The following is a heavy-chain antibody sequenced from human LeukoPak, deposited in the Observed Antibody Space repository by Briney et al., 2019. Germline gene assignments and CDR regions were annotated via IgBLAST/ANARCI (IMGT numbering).Heavy chain of an antibody. CDR3: ARDLYYGSGRNWFDP. CDR2: IYYSGST. J-gene: IGHJ5*02. D-gene: IGHD3-10*01. Sequence: PSETLSLTCTVSGGSISSSSYYWGWIRQPPGKGPEWIGSIYYSGSTYYNPSLKSRVTISVDTSKNQFSLKLSSVTAADTAVYYCARDLYYGSGRNWFDPWGQGTLVTVSS. CDR1: GGSISSSSYY. V-gene: IGHV4-39*07.